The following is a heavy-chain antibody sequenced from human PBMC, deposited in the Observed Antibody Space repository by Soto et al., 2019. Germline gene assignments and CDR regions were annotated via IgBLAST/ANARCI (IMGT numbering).Heavy chain of an antibody. V-gene: IGHV1-18*01. CDR1: GYTFTSYG. D-gene: IGHD6-13*01. CDR2: ISAYNGNT. Sequence: QVQLVQSGAEVKKPGASVKVSCKASGYTFTSYGISWVRQAPGQGLEWMGWISAYNGNTNYAQKLQGRVTMTTDTSTSTAYMELRSLRSDDTAVYYCARDLFRLVAAADNWFDPWGQGTLVTVSS. J-gene: IGHJ5*02. CDR3: ARDLFRLVAAADNWFDP.